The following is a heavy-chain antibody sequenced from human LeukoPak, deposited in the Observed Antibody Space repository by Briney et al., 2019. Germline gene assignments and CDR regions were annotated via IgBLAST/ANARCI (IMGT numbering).Heavy chain of an antibody. J-gene: IGHJ6*03. Sequence: ASVKVSCKVSGYTPTELSMHWVRQAPGKGLEWMGGFDPEDGETIYAQKFQGRVTMTEDTSTDTAYIELNRLRSEDTAVYYCARAGRLKTSSGGSCFYYYYMDVWGKGTTVTVSS. CDR3: ARAGRLKTSSGGSCFYYYYMDV. CDR1: GYTPTELS. V-gene: IGHV1-24*01. CDR2: FDPEDGET. D-gene: IGHD2-15*01.